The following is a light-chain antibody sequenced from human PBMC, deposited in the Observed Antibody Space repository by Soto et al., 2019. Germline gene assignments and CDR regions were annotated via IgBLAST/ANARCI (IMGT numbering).Light chain of an antibody. CDR3: QRQNSYPLT. J-gene: IGKJ4*01. CDR1: QGIRND. Sequence: DIQMTQSPSSLSASIGDRVTITCRASQGIRNDLAWYQQKAGKAPTRLIYAASTLQSGVPSRFSGSRFGTEFNLTISSLQSEEFASYYCQRQNSYPLTFGGGTKVEI. CDR2: AAS. V-gene: IGKV1-17*01.